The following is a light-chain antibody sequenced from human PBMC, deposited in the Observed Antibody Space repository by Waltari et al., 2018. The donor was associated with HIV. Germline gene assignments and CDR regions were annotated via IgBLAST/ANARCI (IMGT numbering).Light chain of an antibody. Sequence: QSALTQPASVSGSPGQSITISGTGTSSDVGSYDLVSWYQQHPGKAPKLMIYEVTKRPSGVSNRFSGSKSGNTASLTISGLQAEDEADYYCCSYAGSSTVFGGGTKLTVL. CDR2: EVT. CDR1: SSDVGSYDL. V-gene: IGLV2-23*02. J-gene: IGLJ2*01. CDR3: CSYAGSSTV.